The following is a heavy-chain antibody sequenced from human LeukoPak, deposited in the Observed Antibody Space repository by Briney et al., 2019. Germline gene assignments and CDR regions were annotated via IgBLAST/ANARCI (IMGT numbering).Heavy chain of an antibody. CDR2: IYSGGYT. D-gene: IGHD6-19*01. CDR3: ARDSGSGWFRLDD. V-gene: IGHV3-66*01. J-gene: IGHJ4*02. CDR1: GLTVSNNY. Sequence: PGGSLRLSCAASGLTVSNNYMSWVRQAPGKGLEWVSIIYSGGYTYYADSVKDRFTISRDNPKNTVYLQMTSLRAKDPAVNYCARDSGSGWFRLDDWGQGTLVTVS.